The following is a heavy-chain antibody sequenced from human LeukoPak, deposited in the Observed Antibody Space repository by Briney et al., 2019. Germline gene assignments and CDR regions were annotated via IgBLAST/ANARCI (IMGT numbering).Heavy chain of an antibody. CDR1: GGSINNYY. J-gene: IGHJ4*02. V-gene: IGHV4-59*08. D-gene: IGHD1-14*01. CDR2: IYYSGSNS. CDR3: ARYFSGYNNRWYLDY. Sequence: PSETLSLTCSVSGGSINNYYWSWIRQPPAKGLEWIGYIYYSGSNSDYNPSLNSRATMSVETPKNQFSLNLRSVTAADTAVYYCARYFSGYNNRWYLDYWGQGTLVTVSS.